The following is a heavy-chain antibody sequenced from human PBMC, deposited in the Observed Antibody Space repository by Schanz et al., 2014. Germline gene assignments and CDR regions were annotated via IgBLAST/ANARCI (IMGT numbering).Heavy chain of an antibody. CDR2: ISDDGSNH. Sequence: VQLLESGGGLVQPGGSLRLSCAGSGFTFSSYAMSWVRQTPGKGLEWVAVISDDGSNHYYPDSVKGRFTISRDNSKNTLYLQMNSLRSEDTAVYYCAKDVDFWSGYYLDYWGQGTLVTVSS. J-gene: IGHJ4*02. CDR3: AKDVDFWSGYYLDY. CDR1: GFTFSSYA. V-gene: IGHV3-30*18. D-gene: IGHD3-3*01.